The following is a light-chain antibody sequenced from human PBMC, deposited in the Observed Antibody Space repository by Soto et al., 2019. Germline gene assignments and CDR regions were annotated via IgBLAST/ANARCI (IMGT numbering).Light chain of an antibody. Sequence: QSALTQPASVSGSPGQSITISCTGTSSDVGGYNYVSWYQQHPGKAPKLMIYDVSNRPSGVSNRFSGSKSGNTASLTISRLQAEDEADYYCSSYSRSSLLYYVFGTGTKLTVL. CDR1: SSDVGGYNY. J-gene: IGLJ1*01. CDR3: SSYSRSSLLYYV. CDR2: DVS. V-gene: IGLV2-14*01.